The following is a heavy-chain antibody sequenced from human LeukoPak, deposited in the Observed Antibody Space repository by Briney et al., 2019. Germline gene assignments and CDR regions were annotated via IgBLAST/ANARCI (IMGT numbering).Heavy chain of an antibody. Sequence: GGSLRLSCAASGFTFSSYVRTWVRQAPGRGLEWVSGVSSSGVSTYYADSVKGRFTISRDDSKNTLYLQMYCLMDGVTAVYYCAKGASSGLLLYWCDPWDQGTLVTVSS. D-gene: IGHD3-22*01. CDR1: GFTFSSYV. CDR3: AKGASSGLLLYWCDP. V-gene: IGHV3-23*01. J-gene: IGHJ5*02. CDR2: VSSSGVST.